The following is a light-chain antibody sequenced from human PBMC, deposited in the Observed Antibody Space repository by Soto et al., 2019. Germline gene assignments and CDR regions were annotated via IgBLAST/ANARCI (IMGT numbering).Light chain of an antibody. CDR2: EVD. J-gene: IGLJ1*01. CDR3: SSYVGSNNFPYV. CDR1: SSDVGGYNY. V-gene: IGLV2-8*01. Sequence: QSALTQPPSASGSPGQSVTISCTGTSSDVGGYNYVSWYQHHPGKAPKLIIYEVDERPSGVPDRFSGSKSGNTAFLTVSGLQAEDEADYYCSSYVGSNNFPYVFGTGTKVTVL.